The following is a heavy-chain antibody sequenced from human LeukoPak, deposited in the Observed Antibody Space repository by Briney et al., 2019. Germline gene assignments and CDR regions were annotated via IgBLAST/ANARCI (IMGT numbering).Heavy chain of an antibody. J-gene: IGHJ4*02. CDR2: IYHSGST. CDR1: GGSISSGGYS. CDR3: AREIMVRGVVGY. D-gene: IGHD3-10*01. V-gene: IGHV4-30-2*01. Sequence: SETLSLTCAVSGGSISSGGYSWSWIRQPPGKGLEWIGYIYHSGSTYYNPSLKSRVTISVDRSKNQFSLKLSSVTAADTAVYYCAREIMVRGVVGYWGQGTLVTVSS.